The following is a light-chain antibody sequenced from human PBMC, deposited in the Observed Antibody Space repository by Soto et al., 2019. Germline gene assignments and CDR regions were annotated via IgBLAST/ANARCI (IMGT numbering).Light chain of an antibody. Sequence: QSVLTQSTSASASLGASVNLTCTLSSGHSNYAIAWHQQQPEKGPRYFMNVNSDGSHTKGDGIPDRFSGSSSGADRYLTISSLQSEDEAAYYCQTWGTGIPVFGGGTQLTVL. CDR3: QTWGTGIPV. CDR1: SGHSNYA. J-gene: IGLJ3*02. CDR2: VNSDGSH. V-gene: IGLV4-69*02.